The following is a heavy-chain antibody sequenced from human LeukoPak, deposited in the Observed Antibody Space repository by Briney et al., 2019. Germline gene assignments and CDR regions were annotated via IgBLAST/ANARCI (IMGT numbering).Heavy chain of an antibody. Sequence: PSETLSLTCGVSGGSISSSNWWTWVRQPPGKGLEWIGEIYHSGSTNYTPSLKSRVTISVDKSKNQFSLKLSSVTAADTAVYYCARRATTNDFDMWGQGAMVTVSS. CDR2: IYHSGST. V-gene: IGHV4-4*02. J-gene: IGHJ3*02. D-gene: IGHD1-1*01. CDR3: ARRATTNDFDM. CDR1: GGSISSSNW.